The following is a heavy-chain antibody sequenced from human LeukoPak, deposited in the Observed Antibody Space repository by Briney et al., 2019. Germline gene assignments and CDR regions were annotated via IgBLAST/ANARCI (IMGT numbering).Heavy chain of an antibody. V-gene: IGHV3-21*01. J-gene: IGHJ1*01. Sequence: GGSLRLSCAASGFTFSSYSMKWVRQAPGKGLEWVSSISSSSSYIYYADSVKGRFTISRDNAKNSLDLQMNSLRAEDTAVYYCARESGVGAANQHWGQGTLVTVSS. CDR1: GFTFSSYS. CDR3: ARESGVGAANQH. D-gene: IGHD2-15*01. CDR2: ISSSSSYI.